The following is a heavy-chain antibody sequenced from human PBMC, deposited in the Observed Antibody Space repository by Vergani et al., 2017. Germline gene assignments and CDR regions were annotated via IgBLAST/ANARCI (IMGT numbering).Heavy chain of an antibody. CDR2: IIPIFGTA. CDR1: GGTFSSYA. D-gene: IGHD3-3*01. Sequence: QVQLVQSGAEVKKPGSSVKVSCKASGGTFSSYAISWVRQAPGQGLEWMGGIIPIFGTANYAQKFQGRVTITADESTSTAYMELGSLRSEDTAVYYCASRDITIFGXVIRRGYYYYGMDVWGQGTTVTVSS. CDR3: ASRDITIFGXVIRRGYYYYGMDV. V-gene: IGHV1-69*01. J-gene: IGHJ6*02.